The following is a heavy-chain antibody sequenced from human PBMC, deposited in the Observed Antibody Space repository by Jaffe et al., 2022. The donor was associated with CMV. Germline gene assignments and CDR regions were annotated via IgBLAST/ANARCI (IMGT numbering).Heavy chain of an antibody. J-gene: IGHJ6*03. CDR1: GFTFSNAW. CDR2: IKSKTDGGTT. V-gene: IGHV3-15*01. D-gene: IGHD2-15*01. CDR3: TTTHNPGRTGDYYYYYMDV. Sequence: EVQLVESGGGLVKPGGSLRLSCAASGFTFSNAWMSWVRQAPGKGLEWVGRIKSKTDGGTTDYAAPVKGRFTISRDDSKNTLYLQMNSLKTEDTAVYYCTTTHNPGRTGDYYYYYMDVWGKGTTVTVSS.